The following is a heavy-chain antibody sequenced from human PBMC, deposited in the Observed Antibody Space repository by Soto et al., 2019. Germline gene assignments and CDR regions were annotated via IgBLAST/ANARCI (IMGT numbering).Heavy chain of an antibody. Sequence: QVQLVQSGAEVKKPGSSVKVSCKASGGTFSSPTISWVRQAPGQGLEWMGGVSPIFGTTYYAQKFQGRLTITADASSGTAYMELSSMNSEDTAVYYCAGGGSSGGWYFDVWGRGTLLTVSS. CDR3: AGGGSSGGWYFDV. D-gene: IGHD1-26*01. CDR2: VSPIFGTT. V-gene: IGHV1-69*01. CDR1: GGTFSSPT. J-gene: IGHJ2*01.